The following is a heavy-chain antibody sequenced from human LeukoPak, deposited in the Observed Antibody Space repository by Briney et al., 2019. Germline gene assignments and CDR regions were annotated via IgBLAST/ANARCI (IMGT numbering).Heavy chain of an antibody. CDR3: AKDRENYYDSSGYYIFAFDI. Sequence: GGSLRLSCAASGFIFSNYGMNWVRQAPGKGLEWVSAISGSGGSTYYADSVKGRFTISRDNSKNTLYLQMNSLRAEDSAVYYCAKDRENYYDSSGYYIFAFDIWGQGTMVTVSS. CDR2: ISGSGGST. D-gene: IGHD3-22*01. V-gene: IGHV3-23*01. CDR1: GFIFSNYG. J-gene: IGHJ3*02.